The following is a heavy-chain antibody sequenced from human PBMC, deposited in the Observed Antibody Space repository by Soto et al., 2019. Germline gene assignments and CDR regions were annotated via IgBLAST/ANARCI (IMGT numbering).Heavy chain of an antibody. V-gene: IGHV4-34*01. CDR3: AREYSSSWYRPYYYYYMDV. CDR2: INHSGST. D-gene: IGHD6-13*01. J-gene: IGHJ6*03. CDR1: GGSFSGHY. Sequence: SETLSLTCAVYGGSFSGHYWSWIRQPPGKGLEWIGEINHSGSTNYNPSLKSRVTISVDTSKNQFSLKLSSVTAADTAVYYCAREYSSSWYRPYYYYYMDVWGKGTTVTVSS.